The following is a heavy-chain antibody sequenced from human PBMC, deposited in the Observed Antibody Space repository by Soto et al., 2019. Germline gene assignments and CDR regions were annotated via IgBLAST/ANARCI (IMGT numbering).Heavy chain of an antibody. V-gene: IGHV4-4*07. J-gene: IGHJ6*02. Sequence: SETLSLTCTVSGGSISSFYWSWIRQPAGKGLEWIGRIHTSGSTNYNPSLKSRVTMSLDTSKNQVSLKLSSVTAADTAVYFCAGDQGYYDSFHMDVWGQGTTVTVSS. CDR3: AGDQGYYDSFHMDV. CDR1: GGSISSFY. CDR2: IHTSGST.